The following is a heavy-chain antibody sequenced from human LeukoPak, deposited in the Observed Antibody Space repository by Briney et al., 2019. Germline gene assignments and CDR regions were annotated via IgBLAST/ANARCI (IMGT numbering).Heavy chain of an antibody. D-gene: IGHD3-10*01. Sequence: GGSLRLSCAASGFTFSSYGMHWVRQAPGKGLEWVAFIRYDGSNKYYADSVKGRFTISRDNSKNTLYLQMNSLRAEDAAVYYCARGSLLGYYYDSGSYYNGDYDYWGQGTLVTVSS. J-gene: IGHJ4*02. V-gene: IGHV3-30*02. CDR2: IRYDGSNK. CDR3: ARGSLLGYYYDSGSYYNGDYDY. CDR1: GFTFSSYG.